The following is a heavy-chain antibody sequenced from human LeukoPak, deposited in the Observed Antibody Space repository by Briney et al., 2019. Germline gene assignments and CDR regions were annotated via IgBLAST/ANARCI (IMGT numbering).Heavy chain of an antibody. D-gene: IGHD2-2*02. J-gene: IGHJ6*03. Sequence: SVKVSCKASGGTFSSYAISWVRQAPGQGLEWMGGIIPIFGTANYAQKFQGRVTITADESTSTAYMELSSLRSEDTAVYYCARIPRNYYYCMDVWGKGTTVTVSS. CDR2: IIPIFGTA. V-gene: IGHV1-69*01. CDR3: ARIPRNYYYCMDV. CDR1: GGTFSSYA.